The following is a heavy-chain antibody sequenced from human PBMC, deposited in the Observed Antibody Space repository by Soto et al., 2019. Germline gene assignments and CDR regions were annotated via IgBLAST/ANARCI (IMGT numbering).Heavy chain of an antibody. CDR3: AKDRHPDGRWDIDW. D-gene: IGHD1-26*01. Sequence: GGSLRLSCEASGFTFRQYTMNWVRQAPGQGLEWVSGIYGSATGIYYADSVRGRFTISRDNSRNTVYLQMNSLRAEDTAVYYCAKDRHPDGRWDIDWWGQGTRVTVSS. CDR1: GFTFRQYT. CDR2: IYGSATGI. V-gene: IGHV3-23*01. J-gene: IGHJ4*02.